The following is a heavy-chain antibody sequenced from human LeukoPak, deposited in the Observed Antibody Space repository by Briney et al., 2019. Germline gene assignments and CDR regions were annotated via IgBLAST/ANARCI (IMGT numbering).Heavy chain of an antibody. Sequence: GGSLRLSCAASGFTFSSYAMSWVRQAPGKGLEWASAISGSGGSTYYADSVKGRFTISRDNAKNSLYLQMNSLRAEDTAVYYCARDLVVRGVILEGHNWFDPWGQGTLVTVSS. D-gene: IGHD3-10*01. V-gene: IGHV3-23*01. CDR1: GFTFSSYA. CDR2: ISGSGGST. J-gene: IGHJ5*02. CDR3: ARDLVVRGVILEGHNWFDP.